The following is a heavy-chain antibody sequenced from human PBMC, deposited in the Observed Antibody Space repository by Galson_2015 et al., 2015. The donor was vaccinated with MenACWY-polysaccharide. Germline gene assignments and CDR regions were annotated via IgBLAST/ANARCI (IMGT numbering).Heavy chain of an antibody. J-gene: IGHJ4*02. Sequence: SLRLSCAASGFTASSNYVYWVRQAPGKGLEWVSVIYSGGDTDYTDSVKGRFTISRDNSKNTLYLQMNSLRAEDTAVYYCAKAYSSLYYFDDWGQGTLVTVSS. CDR1: GFTASSNY. CDR2: IYSGGDT. D-gene: IGHD4-11*01. V-gene: IGHV3-53*01. CDR3: AKAYSSLYYFDD.